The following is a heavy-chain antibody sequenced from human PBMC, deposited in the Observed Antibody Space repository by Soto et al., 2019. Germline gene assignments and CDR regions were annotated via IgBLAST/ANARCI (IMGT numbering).Heavy chain of an antibody. D-gene: IGHD4-17*01. V-gene: IGHV1-46*01. CDR3: ARDLTDDYGDYGQERYGMDV. CDR2: INPSGGST. J-gene: IGHJ6*04. CDR1: GYTFTSYY. Sequence: ASVKVSCKASGYTFTSYYMHWVRQAPGQGLEWMGIINPSGGSTSYAQKFQGRVTMTRDTSTSTVYMELSSLRSEDTAVYYCARDLTDDYGDYGQERYGMDVGGKGTTVTVSS.